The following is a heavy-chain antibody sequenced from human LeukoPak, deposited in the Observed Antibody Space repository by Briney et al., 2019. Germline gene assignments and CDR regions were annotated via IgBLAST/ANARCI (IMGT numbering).Heavy chain of an antibody. J-gene: IGHJ4*02. D-gene: IGHD3-10*01. CDR3: ARGAMVRGVGSFDY. CDR2: ISGSGLNT. Sequence: GGSLRLSCAASGFTFSSYGMNWVRQAPGKGLEWVSSISGSGLNTYYADSVKGRFTISRDKSKNTLYLQMNSLRAEDTAVYYCARGAMVRGVGSFDYWGQGTLVTVSS. V-gene: IGHV3-23*01. CDR1: GFTFSSYG.